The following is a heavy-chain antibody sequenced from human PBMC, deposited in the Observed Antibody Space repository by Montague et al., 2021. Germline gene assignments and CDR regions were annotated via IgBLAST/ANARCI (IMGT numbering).Heavy chain of an antibody. V-gene: IGHV3-23*01. J-gene: IGHJ4*02. Sequence: SLRLSFAVSTSTFRTYVMSWVRQAPGTGLEWLSSIGGSGDDTHYADSVKGRFTISRDISRKTLYLQMDSLTAEDTAVYFCATRGTIVRGVISPQYFDYWGQGTQVTVSS. D-gene: IGHD3-10*01. CDR3: ATRGTIVRGVISPQYFDY. CDR1: TSTFRTYV. CDR2: IGGSGDDT.